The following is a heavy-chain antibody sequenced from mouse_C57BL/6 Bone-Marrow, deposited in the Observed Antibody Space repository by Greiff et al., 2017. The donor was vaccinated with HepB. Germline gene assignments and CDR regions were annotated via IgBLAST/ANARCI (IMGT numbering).Heavy chain of an antibody. CDR2: ICSGGST. Sequence: VKLQQSGPGLVQPSQSLSITCTVSGFSLTSYGVHWVRQSPGKGLEWLGVICSGGSTDYNAAFISRLSISKDNSKSQVFFKMNSLQADDTAIYYCARNRDGYDAFDYWGQGTTLTVSS. V-gene: IGHV2-2*01. J-gene: IGHJ2*01. CDR1: GFSLTSYG. D-gene: IGHD2-2*01. CDR3: ARNRDGYDAFDY.